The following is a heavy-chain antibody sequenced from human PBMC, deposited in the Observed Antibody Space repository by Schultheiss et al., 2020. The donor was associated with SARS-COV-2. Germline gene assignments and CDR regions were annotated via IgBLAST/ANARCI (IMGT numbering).Heavy chain of an antibody. Sequence: ASVKVSCKASGYTFTSYDINWVRQATGQGLEWMGWMNPNSGNTGYAQKFQGRVTMTRNTSISTAYMELSSLRSEDTAVYYCARISLVGATRLYYYYGMDVWGQGTTVTVSS. J-gene: IGHJ6*02. CDR2: MNPNSGNT. CDR3: ARISLVGATRLYYYYGMDV. D-gene: IGHD1-26*01. CDR1: GYTFTSYD. V-gene: IGHV1-8*01.